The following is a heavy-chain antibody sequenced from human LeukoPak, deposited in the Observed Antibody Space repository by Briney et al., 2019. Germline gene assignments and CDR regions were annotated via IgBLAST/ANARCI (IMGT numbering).Heavy chain of an antibody. CDR3: AREEAVAGTFGGDYYYGMDV. J-gene: IGHJ6*02. Sequence: SVKVSCKASGGTFSSYAISWVRQAPGQGLEWMGRIIPILGIANYAQKFQGRVTITADKSTSTAYMELSSLRSEDTAVYYCAREEAVAGTFGGDYYYGMDVWGQGTTVTVSS. CDR1: GGTFSSYA. V-gene: IGHV1-69*04. D-gene: IGHD6-19*01. CDR2: IIPILGIA.